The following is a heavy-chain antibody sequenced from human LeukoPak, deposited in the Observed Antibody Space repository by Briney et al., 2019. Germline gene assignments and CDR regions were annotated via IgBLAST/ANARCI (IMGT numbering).Heavy chain of an antibody. V-gene: IGHV3-23*01. CDR2: ISGSGGST. D-gene: IGHD1-26*01. J-gene: IGHJ4*02. Sequence: GGSLRLSCAASGFTFSSYAMSWVRQAPGKGLEWVSAISGSGGSTYYADSVKGRFTTSRDNSKNTLYLQMNSLRVEDTAVYYCASSSSGNYNCWGQGTLVTVSS. CDR1: GFTFSSYA. CDR3: ASSSSGNYNC.